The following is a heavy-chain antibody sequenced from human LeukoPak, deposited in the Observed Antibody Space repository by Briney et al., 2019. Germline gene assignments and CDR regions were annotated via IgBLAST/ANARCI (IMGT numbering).Heavy chain of an antibody. V-gene: IGHV3-74*01. Sequence: GGSLRLSCAASGFTSSNNWMHWVRQAPGKGLVWVSRISRDGRSTSYADSVKGRFTISRDNSRNTLYLQMNSLRVDDTAVYYCARDPKSSGYYYHYMDVWGKGTTVIVSS. CDR3: ARDPKSSGYYYHYMDV. CDR2: ISRDGRST. J-gene: IGHJ6*03. CDR1: GFTSSNNW. D-gene: IGHD6-6*01.